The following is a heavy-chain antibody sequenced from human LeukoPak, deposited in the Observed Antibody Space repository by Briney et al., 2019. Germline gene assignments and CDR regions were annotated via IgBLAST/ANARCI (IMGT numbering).Heavy chain of an antibody. D-gene: IGHD5-18*01. CDR1: GYTFTGYY. CDR2: INPNSSGT. Sequence: ASVKVSCKASGYTFTGYYMNWVRQAPGRGLAGMGWINPNSSGTNYAQKFKGRVTMTRDTSISTAYMELSRLRSDDTAVYYCVRGGYIYGSDYWGQGTLVTVSS. J-gene: IGHJ4*02. CDR3: VRGGYIYGSDY. V-gene: IGHV1-2*02.